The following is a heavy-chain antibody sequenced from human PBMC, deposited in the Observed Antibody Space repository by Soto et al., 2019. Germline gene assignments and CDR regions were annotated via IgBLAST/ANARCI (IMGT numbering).Heavy chain of an antibody. CDR1: GGTFSSYA. CDR3: ARDNKRSGDCSGGSCPEEAPGRMDV. Sequence: QVQLVQSGAEVKKPGSSVKVSCKASGGTFSSYAISWVRQAPGQGLEWMGGIIPIFGTANYAQKFQGRVTITADESTSTAYMELSSLRSEDTAVYYCARDNKRSGDCSGGSCPEEAPGRMDVWGQGTTVTVSS. V-gene: IGHV1-69*01. D-gene: IGHD2-15*01. J-gene: IGHJ6*02. CDR2: IIPIFGTA.